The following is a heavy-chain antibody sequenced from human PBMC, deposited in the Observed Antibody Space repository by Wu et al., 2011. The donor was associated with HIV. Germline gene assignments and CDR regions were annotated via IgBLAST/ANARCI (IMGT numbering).Heavy chain of an antibody. CDR2: ISGYNGDT. CDR1: GYTFTNYA. Sequence: QVQLAQSGPEVKKPGASVKVSCKASGYTFTNYAISWVRQAPGQGLEWMGWISGYNGDTNYVQKLKGRVTMTTDTSTNTAYMELRSLTSDDTAVYFCARESIYRYCTGTTCYPDYWGQGRWSPSPQ. D-gene: IGHD2-2*01. J-gene: IGHJ4*01. CDR3: ARESIYRYCTGTTCYPDY. V-gene: IGHV1-18*01.